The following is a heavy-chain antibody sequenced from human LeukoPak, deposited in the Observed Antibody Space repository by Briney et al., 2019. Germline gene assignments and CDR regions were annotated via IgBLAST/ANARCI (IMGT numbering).Heavy chain of an antibody. D-gene: IGHD4-11*01. CDR3: TRVLVRTTDYYFDY. CDR2: IRTKAYGGTT. CDR1: GXTFGDYA. Sequence: PGGSLRLSCTASGXTFGDYAMSWVRQAPGKGLEWVGFIRTKAYGGTTEYAASVKNKFTISRDDSKSIAYLQMNSLKTEDTAVYFCTRVLVRTTDYYFDYWGQGTLVTVSS. J-gene: IGHJ4*02. V-gene: IGHV3-49*04.